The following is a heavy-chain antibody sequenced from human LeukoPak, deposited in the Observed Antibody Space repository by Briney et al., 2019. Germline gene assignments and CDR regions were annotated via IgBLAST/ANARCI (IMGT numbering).Heavy chain of an antibody. CDR1: GFSLSTRGVR. Sequence: SGPTLLNQTQTHTLTCAFSGFSLSTRGVRVSWIRQPSVKALEWLARINWDDDKFYSTSLKTRLTIPKNTSKTRVVLTMTAMDPVDTATYYCARSGAFGGGRWYFNYWGQGTLVTVSS. V-gene: IGHV2-70*04. D-gene: IGHD3-16*01. CDR2: INWDDDK. J-gene: IGHJ4*02. CDR3: ARSGAFGGGRWYFNY.